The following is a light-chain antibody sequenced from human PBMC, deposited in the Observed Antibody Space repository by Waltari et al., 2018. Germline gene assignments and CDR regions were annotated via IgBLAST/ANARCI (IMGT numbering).Light chain of an antibody. CDR1: RSVAGGHNY. Sequence: QSPLTQPASVSGSPGQSITISCTVTRSVAGGHNYVSWYQQYPGKAPTPIIYEVTKRPSGVSDRFSGSKSGNTASLTISGLQAEDEADYHCCSYTSATTLRVFGGGTRLTV. CDR2: EVT. V-gene: IGLV2-14*01. J-gene: IGLJ7*01. CDR3: CSYTSATTLRV.